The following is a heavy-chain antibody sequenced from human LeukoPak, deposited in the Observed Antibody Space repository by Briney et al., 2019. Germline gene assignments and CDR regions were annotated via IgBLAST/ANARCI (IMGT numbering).Heavy chain of an antibody. CDR3: AKAFLAPLGVLLTHYYYYYGMDV. CDR2: ISGSGGST. D-gene: IGHD2-15*01. J-gene: IGHJ6*02. Sequence: PGGSLRLSCAASGFTFSSYAMSWVRQAPGKGLEWVSAISGSGGSTYYADSVKGRFTISRDNSKNTLYLQMNSLRAEDTAVYYCAKAFLAPLGVLLTHYYYYYGMDVWGQGTTVTVSS. V-gene: IGHV3-23*01. CDR1: GFTFSSYA.